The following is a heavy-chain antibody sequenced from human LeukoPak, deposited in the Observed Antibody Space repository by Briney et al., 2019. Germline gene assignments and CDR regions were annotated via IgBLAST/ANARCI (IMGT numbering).Heavy chain of an antibody. CDR3: ARARYSSSLRGDY. CDR2: ISGSSGVI. J-gene: IGHJ4*02. D-gene: IGHD6-13*01. V-gene: IGHV3-48*01. CDR1: GFTFSSYS. Sequence: GGSLRLSCTASGFTFSSYSMNWVRQAPGKGLEWLSYISGSSGVILYADSVKGRFTVSRDNAKNSLYLQMNSLRAEDTAVYYCARARYSSSLRGDYWGQGTLVTVSS.